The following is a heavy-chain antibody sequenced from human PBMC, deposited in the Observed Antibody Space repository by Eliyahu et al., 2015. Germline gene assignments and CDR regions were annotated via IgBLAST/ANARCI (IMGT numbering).Heavy chain of an antibody. CDR2: ISSSGSTI. CDR1: GFTFXXYX. CDR3: ARGEYCSGGSCYYWYFDL. J-gene: IGHJ2*01. Sequence: QVQLVESGGGLVKPGGSLRLSCAAPGFTFXXYXXSWXRQAPGKGLEWVSYISSSGSTIYYADSVKGRFTISRDNAKNSLYLQMNSLRAEDTAVYYCARGEYCSGGSCYYWYFDLWGRGTLVTVSS. D-gene: IGHD2-15*01. V-gene: IGHV3-11*01.